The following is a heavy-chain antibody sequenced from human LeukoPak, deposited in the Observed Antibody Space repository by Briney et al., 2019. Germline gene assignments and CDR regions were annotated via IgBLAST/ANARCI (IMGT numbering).Heavy chain of an antibody. CDR2: ISYDGSNK. Sequence: GGSLRLSCAASGFTFSSYAMHWVRQAPGKGLEWVAVISYDGSNKYYADSVRGRFTISRDNSKNTLYLQMNSLRAEDTAVYYCARGIAAAGPYYYYYMDVWGKGTTVTVSS. V-gene: IGHV3-30*01. D-gene: IGHD6-13*01. J-gene: IGHJ6*03. CDR1: GFTFSSYA. CDR3: ARGIAAAGPYYYYYMDV.